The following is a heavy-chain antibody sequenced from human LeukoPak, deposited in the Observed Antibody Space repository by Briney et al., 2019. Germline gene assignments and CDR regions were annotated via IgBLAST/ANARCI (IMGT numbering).Heavy chain of an antibody. D-gene: IGHD3-10*01. CDR1: GFTFSSYA. V-gene: IGHV3-23*01. CDR3: AKEVSGSGSYYGGNDY. Sequence: GGSLRLSCAASGFTFSSYAMGWVRQAPGKGLEWPSAITGTGGVTYYADSVKGRFTISRDSSETTLYLQMNSLRAEDTAVYYCAKEVSGSGSYYGGNDYWGQGTLVIVSS. CDR2: ITGTGGVT. J-gene: IGHJ4*02.